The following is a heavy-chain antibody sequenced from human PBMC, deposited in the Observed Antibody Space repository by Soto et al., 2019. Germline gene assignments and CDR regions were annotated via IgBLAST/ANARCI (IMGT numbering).Heavy chain of an antibody. CDR2: VNPATGHT. D-gene: IGHD2-15*01. CDR1: GYTFISYA. J-gene: IGHJ4*02. V-gene: IGHV1-3*05. CDR3: AREGWFLDD. Sequence: QVQLVQSGAEERKPGASVKLSCRASGYTFISYAIHWVRQASGQRLDWMGWVNPATGHTEYSQKFQGRVTITRDTSAKTGYMEMSSVRSEDTAVDSCAREGWFLDDWGEGTVVTVSS.